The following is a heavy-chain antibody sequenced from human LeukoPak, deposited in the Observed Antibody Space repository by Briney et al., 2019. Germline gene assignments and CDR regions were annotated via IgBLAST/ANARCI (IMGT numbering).Heavy chain of an antibody. CDR2: ISGSGGST. D-gene: IGHD5-18*01. Sequence: GGSLRLSCAASGFTFSSYAMSWVRQAPGKVLAWVSAISGSGGSTYYADSVKGRFTISRDNSKHTLYLQMTSLRAEDTAVYYCAKEYGYSYQDYWGQGTLVTVSS. V-gene: IGHV3-23*01. J-gene: IGHJ4*02. CDR1: GFTFSSYA. CDR3: AKEYGYSYQDY.